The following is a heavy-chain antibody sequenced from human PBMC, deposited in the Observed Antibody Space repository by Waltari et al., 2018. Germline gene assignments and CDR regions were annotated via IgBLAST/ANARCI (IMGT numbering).Heavy chain of an antibody. J-gene: IGHJ4*02. D-gene: IGHD3-22*01. Sequence: EVQLVESGGGLVQPGGSLRLSCAASGFTFSSYWMSWVRQAPGKGLEWVANIKQDGSEKYYVDSVKGRFTISRDNAKNSLYLQMNSLRAEDTAVYYCARENDYYDSSRYFDYWGQGTLVTVSS. CDR3: ARENDYYDSSRYFDY. CDR1: GFTFSSYW. V-gene: IGHV3-7*01. CDR2: IKQDGSEK.